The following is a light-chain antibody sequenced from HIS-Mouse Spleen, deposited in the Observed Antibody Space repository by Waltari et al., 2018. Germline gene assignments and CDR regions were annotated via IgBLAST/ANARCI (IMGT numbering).Light chain of an antibody. CDR3: QQYNSYSGT. Sequence: IQMTQSPSTLSAPVGARVTITCRASQSISSWLAWYQQRPGKAPKLLNYKASSLESGVPSRFSGSGSGTEFTFTSSSLQPDDFATYYCQQYNSYSGTFGQGTKVEIK. CDR1: QSISSW. CDR2: KAS. V-gene: IGKV1-5*03. J-gene: IGKJ1*01.